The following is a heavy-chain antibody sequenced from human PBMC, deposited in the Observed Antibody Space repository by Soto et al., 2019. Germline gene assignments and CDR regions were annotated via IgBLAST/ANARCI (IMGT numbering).Heavy chain of an antibody. J-gene: IGHJ5*02. V-gene: IGHV5-51*01. CDR3: ARRDSSWSFRWFDP. CDR2: IYPVDSDT. Sequence: PGASLKISCKGSGYSFTSYWXGWVRQMPGKGLAWMGIIYPVDSDTRYSPFFQGQVTISADKSISTAYLQWSSLKASDTAMYYCARRDSSWSFRWFDPWGQGTLVTVSS. CDR1: GYSFTSYW. D-gene: IGHD6-13*01.